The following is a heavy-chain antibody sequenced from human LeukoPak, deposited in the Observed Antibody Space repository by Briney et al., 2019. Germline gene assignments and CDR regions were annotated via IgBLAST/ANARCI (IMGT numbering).Heavy chain of an antibody. CDR3: ARDLPTGTAQYYGMDV. V-gene: IGHV1-69*13. J-gene: IGHJ6*02. CDR1: GGTFSSYA. CDR2: IIPIFGTA. D-gene: IGHD4-17*01. Sequence: ASVKVSCKASGGTFSSYAISWVRQAPGQGLEWMGGIIPIFGTANYAQKFQGRVTITADESTSTAYMELSSLRSEDTAVYYCARDLPTGTAQYYGMDVWGQGTTVTVSS.